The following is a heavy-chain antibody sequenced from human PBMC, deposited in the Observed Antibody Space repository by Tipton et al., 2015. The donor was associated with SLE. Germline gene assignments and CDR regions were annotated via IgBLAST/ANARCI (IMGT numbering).Heavy chain of an antibody. V-gene: IGHV4-39*01. J-gene: IGHJ5*02. CDR2: IYYSGST. CDR1: GGSISSSSYY. CDR3: ARSWRGDWFDP. Sequence: TLSLTCTVSGGSISSSSYYWGWIRQPPGKGLEWIGSIYYSGSTYYNPSLKSRVTISVDTSKNQFSLKLSSVTAADTAVYYCARSWRGDWFDPWGQGTLVTVSS. D-gene: IGHD3-10*01.